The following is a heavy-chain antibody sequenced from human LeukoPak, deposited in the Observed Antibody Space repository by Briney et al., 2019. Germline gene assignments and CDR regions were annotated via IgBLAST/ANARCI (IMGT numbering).Heavy chain of an antibody. CDR1: GFTLSDAY. D-gene: IGHD2-2*01. J-gene: IGHJ4*02. V-gene: IGHV3-15*01. CDR3: TTRTPAGPDH. CDR2: IKSKTDGETT. Sequence: GGSLRLSCAASGFTLSDAYMSWVRQAPGKGLEWVGRIKSKTDGETTDYAAPVKGRFTISRDDSKKTLYLQMNSLEAEDTAIYYCTTRTPAGPDHWGQGTLVTVPS.